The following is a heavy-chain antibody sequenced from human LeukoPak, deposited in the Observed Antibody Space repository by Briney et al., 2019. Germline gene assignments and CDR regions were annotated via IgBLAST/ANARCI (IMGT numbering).Heavy chain of an antibody. CDR3: AKSVNYGDAFDI. V-gene: IGHV3-23*01. Sequence: SGGSLRLSCAASGFTFSSYAMSWVRQAPGKGLEWVSAISGSGGSTYYADSVKGRFTISRDNAKNSLYLQMNSLRAEDMALYYCAKSVNYGDAFDIWGQGTMVTVSS. J-gene: IGHJ3*02. D-gene: IGHD4-11*01. CDR1: GFTFSSYA. CDR2: ISGSGGST.